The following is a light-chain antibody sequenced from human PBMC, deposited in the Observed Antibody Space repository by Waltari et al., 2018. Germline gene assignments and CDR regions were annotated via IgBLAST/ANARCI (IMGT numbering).Light chain of an antibody. J-gene: IGLJ2*01. V-gene: IGLV2-14*03. CDR3: TSYTRGSTF. CDR2: DVR. Sequence: QTALTQPASVSGSPGKSITIPCPGTSRDVGDFNYVSWYQQHPGKAPKLIIYDVRYRPSGVSNRFSGSKSGNTASLSISGLQAEDEADYYCTSYTRGSTFFGGGTRLTVL. CDR1: SRDVGDFNY.